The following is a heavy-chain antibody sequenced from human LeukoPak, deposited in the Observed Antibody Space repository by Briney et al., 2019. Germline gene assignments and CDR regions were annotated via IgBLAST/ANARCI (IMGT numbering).Heavy chain of an antibody. Sequence: ASVTVSFTASGYTFTSYGISWVRQAPGQGLEWMGWISAYNGNTNYAQKLQGRVTMTTDTSTSTAYMELRSLRSDDTAVYYCARVRTVVTQDWFDPWGQGTLVTVSS. D-gene: IGHD4-23*01. J-gene: IGHJ5*02. CDR3: ARVRTVVTQDWFDP. CDR1: GYTFTSYG. V-gene: IGHV1-18*01. CDR2: ISAYNGNT.